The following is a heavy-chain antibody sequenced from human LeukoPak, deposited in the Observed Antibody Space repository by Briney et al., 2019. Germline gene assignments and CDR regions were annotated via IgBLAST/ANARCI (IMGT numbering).Heavy chain of an antibody. CDR2: IIPIFGTA. V-gene: IGHV1-69*06. CDR1: GRTFSSYA. CDR3: ARELEDGHYYYGMDV. Sequence: SVKVSCKASGRTFSSYAISWVRQAPGQGLEWMGGIIPIFGTANYAQKFQGRVTITADKSTSTAYMELSSLRSEDTAVYYCARELEDGHYYYGMDVWGKGTTVTVSS. J-gene: IGHJ6*04. D-gene: IGHD5-24*01.